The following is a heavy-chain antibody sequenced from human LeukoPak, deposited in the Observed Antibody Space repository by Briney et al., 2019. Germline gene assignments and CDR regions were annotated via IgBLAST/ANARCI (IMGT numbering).Heavy chain of an antibody. CDR1: GYTFVNFG. Sequence: ASVKVSCKASGYTFVNFGLIWVRQAPGQGLEWMGWINTNTGNPTYAQGFTGRFVFSLDTSVSTAYLQISSLKAEDTAVYYCARNGIGAAGNFEYWGQGTLVTVSS. V-gene: IGHV7-4-1*02. D-gene: IGHD6-13*01. J-gene: IGHJ4*02. CDR3: ARNGIGAAGNFEY. CDR2: INTNTGNP.